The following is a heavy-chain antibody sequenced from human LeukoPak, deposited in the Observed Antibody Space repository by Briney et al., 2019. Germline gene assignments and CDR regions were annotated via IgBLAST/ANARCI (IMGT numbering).Heavy chain of an antibody. J-gene: IGHJ5*02. CDR2: IYYSGST. D-gene: IGHD3-10*01. CDR1: GGSISSYY. V-gene: IGHV4-59*12. Sequence: PSETLSLTCTVSGGSISSYYWSWIRQPPGKGLEWIGYIYYSGSTNYNPSLKSRVTISVDTSKNQFSLKLSSVTAADTAVYYCARRTPTLWFGEWANWFDPWGQGTLVTVSS. CDR3: ARRTPTLWFGEWANWFDP.